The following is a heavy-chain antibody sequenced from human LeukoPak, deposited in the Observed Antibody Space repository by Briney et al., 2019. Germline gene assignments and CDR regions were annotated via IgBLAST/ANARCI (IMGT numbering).Heavy chain of an antibody. J-gene: IGHJ4*02. Sequence: ASVKVSCKASGYNFSNYGISWVRQAPGQGLEWMGWISGYNGNTNYAQKLQGRVTMTTDTSTTTAYMELRSLRSDDTAVYCCARDRSLYTSMLDSWGQGTLVTVSS. CDR1: GYNFSNYG. D-gene: IGHD2-2*02. V-gene: IGHV1-18*01. CDR3: ARDRSLYTSMLDS. CDR2: ISGYNGNT.